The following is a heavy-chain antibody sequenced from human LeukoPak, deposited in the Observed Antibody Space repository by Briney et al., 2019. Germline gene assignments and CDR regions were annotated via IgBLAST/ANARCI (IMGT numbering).Heavy chain of an antibody. CDR1: GFTFGDYA. J-gene: IGHJ6*03. CDR3: TTILYCGGDCYFLDV. D-gene: IGHD2-21*01. V-gene: IGHV3-49*03. Sequence: GGSLRLSCTASGFTFGDYAMSWFRQAPGKGLEWVGFIRSKAYGGTTEYAASVKGRFTISRDDSKNTLYLQMNSLKTEDTAVYYCTTILYCGGDCYFLDVWGKGTTVTISS. CDR2: IRSKAYGGTT.